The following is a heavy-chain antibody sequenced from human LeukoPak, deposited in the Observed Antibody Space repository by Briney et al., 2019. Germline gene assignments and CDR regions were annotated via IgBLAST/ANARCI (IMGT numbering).Heavy chain of an antibody. V-gene: IGHV1-2*04. D-gene: IGHD3-3*01. CDR2: INANSGGT. Sequence: ASVKVSCKASGYTFTGYYMHWVRQAPGQGLEWMGWINANSGGTNYAQKFQGWVTMTRDTSISTAYMELSRLRSDDTAVYYCARESGSILGPMDVWGKGTTVTVSS. CDR3: ARESGSILGPMDV. J-gene: IGHJ6*04. CDR1: GYTFTGYY.